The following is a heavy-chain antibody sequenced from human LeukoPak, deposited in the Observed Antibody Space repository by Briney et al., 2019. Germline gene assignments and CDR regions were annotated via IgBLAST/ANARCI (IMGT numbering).Heavy chain of an antibody. V-gene: IGHV3-7*03. CDR1: GFTFSGYW. D-gene: IGHD2-8*02. CDR2: IKQDGSER. Sequence: GGSLRLSCAASGFTFSGYWMTWVRQAPGKGREWVANIKQDGSERNYVDSVKGRFTISRDNAKNSLYLQMNTLRDEDTAVYYCATGTGCGYWGQGTLVTVSS. CDR3: ATGTGCGY. J-gene: IGHJ4*02.